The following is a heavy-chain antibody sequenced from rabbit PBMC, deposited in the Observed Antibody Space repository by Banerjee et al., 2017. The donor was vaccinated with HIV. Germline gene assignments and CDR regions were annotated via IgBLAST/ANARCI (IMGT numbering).Heavy chain of an antibody. CDR1: GFSFSSTYY. Sequence: QEQLVESGGGLVQPEGSLTLTCTASGFSFSSTYYMCWVRQAPGKGLEWISCIYVGISGTTYYASWAKGRFTISKTSTTVTLQMTSLTAADTATYFCARRIRGGGDPANLWGPGTLVTVS. D-gene: IGHD2-1*01. CDR2: IYVGISGTT. V-gene: IGHV1S45*01. CDR3: ARRIRGGGDPANL. J-gene: IGHJ6*01.